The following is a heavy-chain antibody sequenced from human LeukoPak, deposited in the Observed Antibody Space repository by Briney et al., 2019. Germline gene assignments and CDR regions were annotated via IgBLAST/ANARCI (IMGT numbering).Heavy chain of an antibody. D-gene: IGHD4-17*01. CDR2: MTTTGIYI. Sequence: PGGSLRLSCAASGFTFSNYNMNWVRQAPGKGLEWGSSMTTTGIYIFYADSVKGRFTISRDNAQNSLYLQMNSLRPGDTAIYYCARTGSLDGDYDYWGQGTLVTVSS. V-gene: IGHV3-21*06. J-gene: IGHJ4*02. CDR1: GFTFSNYN. CDR3: ARTGSLDGDYDY.